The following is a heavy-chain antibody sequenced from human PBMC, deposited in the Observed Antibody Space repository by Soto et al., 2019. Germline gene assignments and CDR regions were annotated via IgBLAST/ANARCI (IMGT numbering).Heavy chain of an antibody. CDR1: GFTFTSSA. CDR2: IVVGSGNT. CDR3: ADEYSYTNWFDP. D-gene: IGHD5-18*01. V-gene: IGHV1-58*01. J-gene: IGHJ5*02. Sequence: ASVKVSCKASGFTFTSSAVQWVRQARGQRLEWIGWIVVGSGNTNYTQKFQERVTITRDMSTSTAYMELSSLRSEDTAVYYCADEYSYTNWFDPSGQSGLVTVFS.